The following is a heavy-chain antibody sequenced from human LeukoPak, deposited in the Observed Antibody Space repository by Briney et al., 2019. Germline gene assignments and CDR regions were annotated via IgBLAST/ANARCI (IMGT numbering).Heavy chain of an antibody. J-gene: IGHJ3*02. CDR2: IYYGGNT. V-gene: IGHV4-39*01. CDR3: ARHDSSGPYNAFDI. D-gene: IGHD3-22*01. Sequence: PSETLSLTCTVSGGSIRSSSYYWGWIRQPPGKGLEWIGSIYYGGNTYYNPSLKSRVTISADTSKNQFSLKLSSVTAADTAVYYCARHDSSGPYNAFDIWGQGTMVTVSS. CDR1: GGSIRSSSYY.